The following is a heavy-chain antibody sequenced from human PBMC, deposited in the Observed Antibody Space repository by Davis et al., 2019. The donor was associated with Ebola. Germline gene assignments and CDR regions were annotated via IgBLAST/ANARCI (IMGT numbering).Heavy chain of an antibody. Sequence: GESLKISCKGSGYRFSNYWIGWVRQMPGKGLEWMGIIYPGDSDTRYSPSFQGQVTISADKSITTAYLQWSSLKASDTATYYCARHSGYRSFDYWGQGTLVTVSS. CDR2: IYPGDSDT. V-gene: IGHV5-51*01. D-gene: IGHD3-22*01. CDR1: GYRFSNYW. J-gene: IGHJ4*02. CDR3: ARHSGYRSFDY.